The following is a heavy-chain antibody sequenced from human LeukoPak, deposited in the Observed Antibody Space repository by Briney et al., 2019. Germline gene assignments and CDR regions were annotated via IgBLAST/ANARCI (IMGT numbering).Heavy chain of an antibody. Sequence: PSETLSLTCTVSGGSISNVYWSWIRQPPGKGLEWIGYIYYSGSTDYNPSLKSRVTISVDTSKNQFSLKLRSVTAADTAVYYCARESLAAGTLNWFDPWGQGTLVTVSS. J-gene: IGHJ5*02. CDR3: ARESLAAGTLNWFDP. CDR2: IYYSGST. CDR1: GGSISNVY. V-gene: IGHV4-59*01. D-gene: IGHD6-13*01.